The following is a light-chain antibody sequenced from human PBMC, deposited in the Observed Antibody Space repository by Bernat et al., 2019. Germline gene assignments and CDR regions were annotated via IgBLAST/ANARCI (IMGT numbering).Light chain of an antibody. CDR2: DVR. CDR3: NSYTSTSALV. V-gene: IGLV2-14*03. J-gene: IGLJ3*02. Sequence: QSALTQPASASGSPGQSITISCIGTSSDVGGYNYVSWYQQHPGRAPKLMIYDVRDRPSGISNRFSGSKSGNTASLTISGLLAEDEADYYCNSYTSTSALVFGGGTRLTVL. CDR1: SSDVGGYNY.